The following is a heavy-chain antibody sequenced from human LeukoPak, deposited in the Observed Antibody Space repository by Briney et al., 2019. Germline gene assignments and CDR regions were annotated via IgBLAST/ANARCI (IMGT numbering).Heavy chain of an antibody. CDR1: GGSISGSSYY. D-gene: IGHD3-22*01. CDR3: AKTLFDSSGWGYFDL. V-gene: IGHV4-31*03. CDR2: IYYSGST. Sequence: SETLSLTCTVSGGSISGSSYYWGWIRQHPGKGLEWIGYIYYSGSTYYNPSLKSRVTISVDTSRNQFSLKLSSVTAADTAVYYCAKTLFDSSGWGYFDLWGRGTLVTVSS. J-gene: IGHJ2*01.